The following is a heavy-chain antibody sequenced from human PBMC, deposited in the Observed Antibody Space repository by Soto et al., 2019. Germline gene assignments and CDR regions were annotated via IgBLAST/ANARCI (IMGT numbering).Heavy chain of an antibody. CDR3: TPDSGSCPDLGY. Sequence: EVQLVESGGGLVQPGGSLKLSCAASGFTFSGSAMHWVRQASGKGLEWVGRIRSKANSYATAYAASVKGRFTISRDDSKNTAYLQMNSLKTEDTAVYYCTPDSGSCPDLGYWGQGTLVTVSS. J-gene: IGHJ4*02. D-gene: IGHD1-26*01. V-gene: IGHV3-73*01. CDR2: IRSKANSYAT. CDR1: GFTFSGSA.